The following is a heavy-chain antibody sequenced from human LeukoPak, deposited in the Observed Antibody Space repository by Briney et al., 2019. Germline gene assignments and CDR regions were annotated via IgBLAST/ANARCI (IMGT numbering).Heavy chain of an antibody. V-gene: IGHV4-59*01. CDR3: ARQDASGYYDFWSGSLGAFDI. Sequence: SETLSLTCTVSGGSTSSYYWSWIRQPPGKGLEWIGYIYYSGSTNYNPSLKSRVTISVDTSKNQFSLKLSSVTAADTAVYYCARQDASGYYDFWSGSLGAFDIWGQGTMVTVSS. CDR2: IYYSGST. D-gene: IGHD3-3*01. J-gene: IGHJ3*02. CDR1: GGSTSSYY.